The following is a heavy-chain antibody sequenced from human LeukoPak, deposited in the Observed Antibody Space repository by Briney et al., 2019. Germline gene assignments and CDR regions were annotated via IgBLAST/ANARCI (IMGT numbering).Heavy chain of an antibody. J-gene: IGHJ4*02. D-gene: IGHD3-3*01. CDR3: AKDKDLTKLGYFDY. CDR1: GFTLNSYA. Sequence: GGSLRLSCAASGFTLNSYATSWVRQAPGKGLEWVSSISGSGDITYFGDSVKGRFTISRDKSKNTLCLQMNSLRAEDTAVYYCAKDKDLTKLGYFDYWGQGTLVTVSS. CDR2: ISGSGDIT. V-gene: IGHV3-23*01.